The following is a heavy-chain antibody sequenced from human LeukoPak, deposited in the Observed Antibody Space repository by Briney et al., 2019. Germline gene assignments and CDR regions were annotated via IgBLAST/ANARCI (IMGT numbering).Heavy chain of an antibody. Sequence: SETLSLTCAVYGGSFSGYYWSWIRQPPGKGLEWIGEINHSGSTNYNPSLKSRVTISVDTSKNQFSLKLSSVTAADTAVYYCARRKGPYYDSGSYYNPTSYFDYWGQGTLVTVSS. CDR2: INHSGST. CDR1: GGSFSGYY. V-gene: IGHV4-34*01. D-gene: IGHD3-10*01. CDR3: ARRKGPYYDSGSYYNPTSYFDY. J-gene: IGHJ4*02.